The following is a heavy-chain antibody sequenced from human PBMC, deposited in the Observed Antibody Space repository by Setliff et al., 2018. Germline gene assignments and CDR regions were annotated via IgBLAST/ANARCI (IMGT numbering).Heavy chain of an antibody. D-gene: IGHD3-16*02. CDR1: GFSISGRW. CDR2: IKEDGSEQ. J-gene: IGHJ5*02. CDR3: ARDNVILDDSRGIFYPWFDP. Sequence: GGSLRLSCAASGFSISGRWMSWVRQAPGKGLEWVANIKEDGSEQYYVDSVWGRFSISRDNARNSVFLEMNSLRGEDTAVYYCARDNVILDDSRGIFYPWFDPWGQGTLVTVSS. V-gene: IGHV3-7*03.